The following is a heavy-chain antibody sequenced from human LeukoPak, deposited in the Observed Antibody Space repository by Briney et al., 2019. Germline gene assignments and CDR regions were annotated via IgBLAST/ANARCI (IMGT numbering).Heavy chain of an antibody. J-gene: IGHJ4*02. V-gene: IGHV4-4*07. CDR2: IYTSGTI. D-gene: IGHD3-22*01. Sequence: PSDTVSVTCKVSGGSISSYYWSWIRQPAGPALEWIGRIYTSGTITYNPSLNSRVTMSVNTSTNRFSLKVSSMPGAETTVDYCSRSPSNAYYFGAAQYFDYWGQGTLVTVSS. CDR1: GGSISSYY. CDR3: SRSPSNAYYFGAAQYFDY.